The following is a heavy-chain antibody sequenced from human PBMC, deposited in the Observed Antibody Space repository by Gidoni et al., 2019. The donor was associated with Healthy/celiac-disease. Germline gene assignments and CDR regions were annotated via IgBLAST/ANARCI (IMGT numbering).Heavy chain of an antibody. D-gene: IGHD3-16*02. CDR2: IYYSGST. CDR3: ARHFFVGAIDYFDY. V-gene: IGHV4-39*01. CDR1: GGSISSSSYY. J-gene: IGHJ4*02. Sequence: QLQLQESGPGLVKPSETLSLTCTVSGGSISSSSYYWGLISQPPGKGLEWIGSIYYSGSTYYNPSLKSRVTISVDTSKNQFSLKLSSVTAADTAVYYCARHFFVGAIDYFDYWGQGTLVTVSS.